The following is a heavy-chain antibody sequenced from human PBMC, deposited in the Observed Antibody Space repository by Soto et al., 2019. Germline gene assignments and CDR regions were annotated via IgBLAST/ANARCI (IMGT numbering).Heavy chain of an antibody. CDR1: GGSISSSSYY. J-gene: IGHJ5*02. CDR2: VYYSGIT. D-gene: IGHD2-2*01. V-gene: IGHV4-39*01. Sequence: HLQLQESGPGLMKPSETLSLTCSVSGGSISSSSYYWGWIRQPPGKGLEWIASVYYSGITYFNPSLKSRVTISVDTSKNQFSLRVSSVTAADTAVYFCARHDPYCSPTTCSALFDPWDQGTLVTVSS. CDR3: ARHDPYCSPTTCSALFDP.